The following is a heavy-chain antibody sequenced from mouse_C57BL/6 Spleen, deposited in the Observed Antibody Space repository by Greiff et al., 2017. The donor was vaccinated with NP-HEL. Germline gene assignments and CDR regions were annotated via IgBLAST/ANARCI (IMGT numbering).Heavy chain of an antibody. D-gene: IGHD1-1*01. CDR3: ARKDYGSSYVPYYFDY. CDR2: IYPRSGNT. CDR1: GYTFTSYG. V-gene: IGHV1-81*01. Sequence: VQLQQSGAELARPGASVKLSCKASGYTFTSYGISWVKQRTGQGLEWIGEIYPRSGNTYYNEKFKGKATLTADKSSSTAYMELRSLTSEDSAVYFCARKDYGSSYVPYYFDYWGQGTTLTVSS. J-gene: IGHJ2*01.